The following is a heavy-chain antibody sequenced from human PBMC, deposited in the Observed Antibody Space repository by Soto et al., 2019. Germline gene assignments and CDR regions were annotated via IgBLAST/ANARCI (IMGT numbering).Heavy chain of an antibody. V-gene: IGHV3-30-3*01. J-gene: IGHJ4*02. CDR1: GFTFSSYA. CDR3: ARDSCPRYFDY. CDR2: ISYDGSNT. Sequence: QVQLVESGGGVVQPGRSLRLSCAASGFTFSSYAMHWVRQAPGKGLEWVAVISYDGSNTYYADSVKGRFTISRDNSKNSLYLQMNSLRAEDTAVYDCARDSCPRYFDYWGQGTLVTVSS.